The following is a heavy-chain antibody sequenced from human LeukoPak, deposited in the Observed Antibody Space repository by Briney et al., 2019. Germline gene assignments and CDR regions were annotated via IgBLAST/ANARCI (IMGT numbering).Heavy chain of an antibody. Sequence: PSETLSLTCAVYGGSFSGYYWSWIRQPPGKGLEWIGEINHSGSTNYNPSLKSRVTISVDTSENQFSLKLSSVTAADTAVYYCARDGRYSRTDDAFDVWGQGTMVTVSS. CDR1: GGSFSGYY. V-gene: IGHV4-34*01. CDR2: INHSGST. D-gene: IGHD6-13*01. J-gene: IGHJ3*01. CDR3: ARDGRYSRTDDAFDV.